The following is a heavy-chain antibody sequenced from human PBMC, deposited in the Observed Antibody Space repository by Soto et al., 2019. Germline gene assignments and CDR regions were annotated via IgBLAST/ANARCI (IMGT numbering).Heavy chain of an antibody. D-gene: IGHD3-3*01. J-gene: IGHJ5*02. V-gene: IGHV4-4*02. CDR3: AREPVLRFLEEVWFDP. CDR2: IYHSGST. Sequence: QVQLQESGPGLVKPSGTLSLTCAVSGGSISSSNWWSWVRQPPGKGLEWIGEIYHSGSTNYNPSLKFRVTISVDKSKIQFSLQLRSVTSADTAVYYCAREPVLRFLEEVWFDPWGQGTLVTVSS. CDR1: GGSISSSNW.